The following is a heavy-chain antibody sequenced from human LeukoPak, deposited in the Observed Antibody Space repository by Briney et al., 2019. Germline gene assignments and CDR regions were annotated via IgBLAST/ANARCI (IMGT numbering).Heavy chain of an antibody. CDR3: ARPNGDYNAFDI. CDR1: GGSISSSSYY. CDR2: IYYSGST. V-gene: IGHV4-39*01. D-gene: IGHD4-17*01. Sequence: SETLSLTCTVSGGSISSSSYYWGWIRQPPGKGLEWIGSIYYSGSTYYNPSLKSRVTISVDTSKNQFSLKLSSVTAADTAVYCCARPNGDYNAFDIWGQGTMVTVSS. J-gene: IGHJ3*02.